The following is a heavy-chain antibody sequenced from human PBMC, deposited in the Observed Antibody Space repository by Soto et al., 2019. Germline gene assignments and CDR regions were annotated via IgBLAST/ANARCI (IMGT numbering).Heavy chain of an antibody. Sequence: SVKVSCKASGCTFSSYAISWVRQAPGQGLEWMGGIIPIFGTANYAQKFQGRVTITADKSTSTAYMELSSLRSEDTAVYYCASATMNGAFDIWGQGTMVTVSS. J-gene: IGHJ3*02. D-gene: IGHD3-22*01. CDR3: ASATMNGAFDI. CDR1: GCTFSSYA. V-gene: IGHV1-69*06. CDR2: IIPIFGTA.